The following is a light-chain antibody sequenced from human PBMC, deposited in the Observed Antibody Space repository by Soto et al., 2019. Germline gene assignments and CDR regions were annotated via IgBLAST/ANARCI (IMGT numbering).Light chain of an antibody. Sequence: QLVLTQSSSASASLGSSVKLTCTLSSGHSSYIIGWHQQQPGKAPRYLMKVEGSGTYNKGSGVPDCFSGSSSGADRYLTISNLQSEDEADYYCETWDSNSRVFGGGTKLTVL. J-gene: IGLJ3*02. V-gene: IGLV4-60*03. CDR1: SGHSSYI. CDR3: ETWDSNSRV. CDR2: VEGSGTY.